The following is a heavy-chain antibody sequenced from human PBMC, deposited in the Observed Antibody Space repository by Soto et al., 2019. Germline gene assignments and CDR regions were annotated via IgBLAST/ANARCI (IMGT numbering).Heavy chain of an antibody. J-gene: IGHJ3*02. CDR2: ISSSRSTI. V-gene: IGHV3-48*02. CDR3: ARNQQQWPDDFDI. D-gene: IGHD6-19*01. Sequence: GGSLRLSCAASGFTFSSYSMNWVRQAPGKGLEWVSYISSSRSTIYYADSVKGRFTISRDNAKNSLYLQMNSLRDEDTAVYFCARNQQQWPDDFDILGQGTMVTVSS. CDR1: GFTFSSYS.